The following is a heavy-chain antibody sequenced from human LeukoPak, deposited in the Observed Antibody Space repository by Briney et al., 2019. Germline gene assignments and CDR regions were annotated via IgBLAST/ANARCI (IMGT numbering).Heavy chain of an antibody. V-gene: IGHV4-39*07. Sequence: SETLSLTCTVSGGSITSSTCHWGWIRQPPGKGLEWIGSIYYTGTTYYNPSLRSRVSIFVDTSKNQLSLRLTFVNAADTAVYYCARVLFTEEDAFDIWGQGTMVTVSS. CDR2: IYYTGTT. CDR3: ARVLFTEEDAFDI. CDR1: GGSITSSTCH. J-gene: IGHJ3*02.